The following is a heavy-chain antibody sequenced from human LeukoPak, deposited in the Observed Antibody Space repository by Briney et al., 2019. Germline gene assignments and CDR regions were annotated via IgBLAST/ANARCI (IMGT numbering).Heavy chain of an antibody. Sequence: SETLSLTCTVSGGSISSSSYYWSWIRQPPGKGLEWIGEINHSGSTNYNPSLKSRVTISVDTSKNQFSLKLSSVTAADTAVYYCARAAAGFDYWGQGTLVTVSS. CDR2: INHSGST. D-gene: IGHD6-13*01. V-gene: IGHV4-39*07. CDR3: ARAAAGFDY. J-gene: IGHJ4*02. CDR1: GGSISSSSYY.